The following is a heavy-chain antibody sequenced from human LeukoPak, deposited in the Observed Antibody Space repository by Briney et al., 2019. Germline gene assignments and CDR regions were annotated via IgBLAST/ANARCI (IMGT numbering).Heavy chain of an antibody. CDR1: GYTFTSYG. V-gene: IGHV1-18*01. Sequence: GPVKVPCKASGYTFTSYGISWVRQAPGQGLEWMGWISAYNGNTNYAQKLQGRVTMTTDTSTSTAYMELRSLRSDDTAVYYCARGDGDYRPFDYWGQGTLVTVSS. CDR3: ARGDGDYRPFDY. CDR2: ISAYNGNT. D-gene: IGHD4-17*01. J-gene: IGHJ4*02.